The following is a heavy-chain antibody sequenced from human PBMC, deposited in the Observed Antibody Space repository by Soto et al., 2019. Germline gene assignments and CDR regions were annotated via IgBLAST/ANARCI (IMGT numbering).Heavy chain of an antibody. V-gene: IGHV3-7*01. CDR2: IKQDGSEK. D-gene: IGHD5-12*01. J-gene: IGHJ4*02. CDR1: GFAFSGYW. Sequence: EVQLVESGGDLVQPGGSLRLSCAASGFAFSGYWMSWVRQAPGKGLEGVANIKQDGSEKYYVDSVKGRLTISRDNAKNSLYLQMNSLRVEDTAVYYCARATSVDAYWGQGTLVTVSS. CDR3: ARATSVDAY.